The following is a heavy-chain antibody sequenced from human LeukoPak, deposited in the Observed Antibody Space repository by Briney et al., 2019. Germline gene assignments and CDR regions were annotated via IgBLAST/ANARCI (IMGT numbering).Heavy chain of an antibody. CDR2: IHPSGSST. J-gene: IGHJ4*02. CDR3: ARMDMDTAMVTNYLDH. Sequence: ASVKISCKASGYTFTNNYMHWVPPAPRQGLEWMGVIHPSGSSTNHAQKFQGRVTMTKDTSTSTVYIELNSLRSDDTAVYYCARMDMDTAMVTNYLDHWGQGTLLIVSS. CDR1: GYTFTNNY. V-gene: IGHV1-46*01. D-gene: IGHD5-18*01.